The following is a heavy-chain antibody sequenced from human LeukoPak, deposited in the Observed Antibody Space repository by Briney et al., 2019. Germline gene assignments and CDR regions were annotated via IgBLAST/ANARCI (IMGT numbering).Heavy chain of an antibody. CDR2: ISSSSSYI. CDR1: GFTFSSYS. CDR3: ARLGTNDAFDI. J-gene: IGHJ3*02. D-gene: IGHD7-27*01. V-gene: IGHV3-21*01. Sequence: PGRSLRLSCAASGFTFSSYSMNWVRQAPGKGLEWVSSISSSSSYIYYADSVKGRFTISRDNAKNSLYLQMNSLRAEDTAVYYCARLGTNDAFDIWGQGTMVTVSS.